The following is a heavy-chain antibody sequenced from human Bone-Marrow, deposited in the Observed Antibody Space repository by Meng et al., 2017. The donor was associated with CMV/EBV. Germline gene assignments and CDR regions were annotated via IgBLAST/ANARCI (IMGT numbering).Heavy chain of an antibody. V-gene: IGHV3-74*01. CDR1: GFTFSPYW. CDR2: INSDGTST. Sequence: GESLKISCAASGFTFSPYWMHWVRQAPGKGLEWVSRINSDGTSTSYADSVKGRLTIYRDNAKNTAYLQMDSLRVEDTAVYYCARGGRYCSTMSCPELGNWGQGTLVTVSS. J-gene: IGHJ4*02. D-gene: IGHD2-2*01. CDR3: ARGGRYCSTMSCPELGN.